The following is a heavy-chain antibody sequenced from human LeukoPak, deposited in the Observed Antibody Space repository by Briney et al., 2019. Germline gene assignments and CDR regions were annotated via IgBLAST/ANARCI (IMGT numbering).Heavy chain of an antibody. J-gene: IGHJ6*02. D-gene: IGHD1-26*01. V-gene: IGHV3-53*04. CDR2: IYGGSGT. CDR3: ARGGELLASTFYFYGMDV. CDR1: GFTVSSNY. Sequence: PGGSLRLSCAASGFTVSSNYMSWVRQAPGKGLEWVSVIYGGSGTYYADSVKGRFTISRHNSKNTLYLQMNSLIAEDTAVYYCARGGELLASTFYFYGMDVWGQGTSVTVSS.